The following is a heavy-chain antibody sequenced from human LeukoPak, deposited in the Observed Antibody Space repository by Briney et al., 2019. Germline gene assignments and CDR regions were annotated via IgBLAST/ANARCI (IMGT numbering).Heavy chain of an antibody. J-gene: IGHJ3*02. V-gene: IGHV3-23*01. CDR2: ISGSGGST. Sequence: PGGSLRLSCAAPGFTFSSYAMSWVRQAPGKGLEWVSAISGSGGSTYYADSVKGRFTISRDNSKNTLYLQMNSQRAEDTAVYYCAKDLLRFLEWLLDAFDIWGQGTMVTVSS. CDR1: GFTFSSYA. CDR3: AKDLLRFLEWLLDAFDI. D-gene: IGHD3-3*01.